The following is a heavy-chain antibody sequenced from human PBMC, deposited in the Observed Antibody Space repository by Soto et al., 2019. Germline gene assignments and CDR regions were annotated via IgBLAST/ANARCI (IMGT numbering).Heavy chain of an antibody. J-gene: IGHJ6*03. D-gene: IGHD3-10*01. CDR3: ARGKDSGSGSYYYDYYYYYYIDV. V-gene: IGHV1-18*01. Sequence: ASVKVSCKASGYTFTSYGISWVRQAPGQGLEWMGWISAYNGNTNYAQKLQGRVTMTTDTSTSTAYMELRSLRSDDTAVYYCARGKDSGSGSYYYDYYYYYYIDVWGKGTTVTVSS. CDR1: GYTFTSYG. CDR2: ISAYNGNT.